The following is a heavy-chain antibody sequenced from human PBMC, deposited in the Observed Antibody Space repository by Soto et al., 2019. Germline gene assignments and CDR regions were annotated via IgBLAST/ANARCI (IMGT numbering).Heavy chain of an antibody. D-gene: IGHD2-8*02. CDR1: GFTCRSYD. CDR2: ILVGGST. Sequence: GGSLRLSCAASGFTCRSYDMSWVRQAPGKGLEWVSTILVGGSTHYPDSVKGRFTISRDNSKNTVFLQMNSLTAGDTAVYYCAKAAATGGGAFDICGQGTMVTVSS. V-gene: IGHV3-23*01. CDR3: AKAAATGGGAFDI. J-gene: IGHJ3*02.